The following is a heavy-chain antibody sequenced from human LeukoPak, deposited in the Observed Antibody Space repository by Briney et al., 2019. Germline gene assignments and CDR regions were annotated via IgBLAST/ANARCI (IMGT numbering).Heavy chain of an antibody. Sequence: PSETLSLTCTVSGGSINSYYWSWIRQPPGKGLEWIGYIYYSGSTNYNPSLKGRVTISVDTSKNQFFLKLSSVTAADTAVYYCARRGATYLDYWGQGTLVTVSS. CDR2: IYYSGST. CDR1: GGSINSYY. CDR3: ARRGATYLDY. D-gene: IGHD3-10*01. J-gene: IGHJ4*02. V-gene: IGHV4-59*08.